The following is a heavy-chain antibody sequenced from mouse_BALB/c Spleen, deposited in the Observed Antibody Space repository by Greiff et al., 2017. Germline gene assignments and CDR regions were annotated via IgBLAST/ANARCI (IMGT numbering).Heavy chain of an antibody. V-gene: IGHV1S41*01. CDR2: IAPGSGST. Sequence: DLVKPGASVKLSCKASGYTFTSYWINWIKQRPGQGLEWIGRIAPGSGSTYYNEKFKGKATLTVDTSSSTAYIQLSILSSEDSAVYFCAVRGWGWYFDVWGAGTTVTVSS. J-gene: IGHJ1*01. CDR3: AVRGWGWYFDV. CDR1: GYTFTSYW. D-gene: IGHD3-3*01.